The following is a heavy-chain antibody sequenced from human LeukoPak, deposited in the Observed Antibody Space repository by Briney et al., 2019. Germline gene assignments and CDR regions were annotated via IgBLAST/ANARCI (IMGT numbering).Heavy chain of an antibody. J-gene: IGHJ5*02. Sequence: ASVKVSCKASGYTFTSYDINWVRQAPGQGIEWMGWMNPNSGNTGYAQKFPGRGTMTSTTYISTTSLDLSSKRHEDKAACYCSIQWYSSSCYLSWFVPWGQGTLVTVSS. CDR1: GYTFTSYD. CDR2: MNPNSGNT. CDR3: SIQWYSSSCYLSWFVP. D-gene: IGHD6-13*01. V-gene: IGHV1-8*01.